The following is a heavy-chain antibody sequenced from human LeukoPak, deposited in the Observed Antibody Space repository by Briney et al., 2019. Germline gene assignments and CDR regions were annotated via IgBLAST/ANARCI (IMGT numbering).Heavy chain of an antibody. CDR3: ARDWTMTTVTLDY. J-gene: IGHJ4*02. CDR2: INPNSGGT. Sequence: ASVKVSCKASGYTFTGYYMHWVRQAPGQGLEWMGWINPNSGGTNYAQKFQGRATMTRDTSISTAYMELSRLRSDDTAVYYCARDWTMTTVTLDYWGQGTLVTVSS. V-gene: IGHV1-2*02. D-gene: IGHD4-17*01. CDR1: GYTFTGYY.